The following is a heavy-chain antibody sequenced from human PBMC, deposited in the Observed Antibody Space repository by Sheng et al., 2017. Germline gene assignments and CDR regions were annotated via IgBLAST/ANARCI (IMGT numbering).Heavy chain of an antibody. D-gene: IGHD5-18*01. CDR3: ARAAKGAHWYFDL. Sequence: EVHLVESGGGKVQPGGSLRLSCAASGFIFGDYWMQWVRQAPGKGLEYVSAISSNGGSTYYANSVKGRFTISRDNSKNTLYLQMGSLRAEDMAVYYCARAAKGAHWYFDLWGRGTLVTVSS. CDR1: GFIFGDYW. J-gene: IGHJ2*01. CDR2: ISSNGGST. V-gene: IGHV3-64*01.